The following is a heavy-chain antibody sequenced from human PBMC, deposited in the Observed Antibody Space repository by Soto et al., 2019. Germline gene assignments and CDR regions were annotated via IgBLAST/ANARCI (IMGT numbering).Heavy chain of an antibody. CDR3: AGDIRGVEYV. D-gene: IGHD3-3*01. CDR1: GGTFSSYT. CDR2: IIPILGKE. Sequence: VASVKVSCKASGGTFSSYTISWVRQAPGQWLEWMGRIIPILGKENYVQKFQGRVTMTADTSTSTAYMELRSLTSDDTAIYYCAGDIRGVEYVCGRGTTVT. J-gene: IGHJ6*02. V-gene: IGHV1-69*08.